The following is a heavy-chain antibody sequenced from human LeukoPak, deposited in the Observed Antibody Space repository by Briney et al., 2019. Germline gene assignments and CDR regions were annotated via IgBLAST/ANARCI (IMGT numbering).Heavy chain of an antibody. CDR3: AKGQDHGSSWYNPFDY. J-gene: IGHJ4*02. CDR2: LNGRGGSP. Sequence: GGSLRLSCAASGFTFSNYAMSWVRQAPGKGLEWVSSLNGRGGSPYYADSVKGRFIISRDNSKNTLYLQMNSLRAEDTAVYYCAKGQDHGSSWYNPFDYWGQGTLVTVSS. D-gene: IGHD6-13*01. V-gene: IGHV3-23*01. CDR1: GFTFSNYA.